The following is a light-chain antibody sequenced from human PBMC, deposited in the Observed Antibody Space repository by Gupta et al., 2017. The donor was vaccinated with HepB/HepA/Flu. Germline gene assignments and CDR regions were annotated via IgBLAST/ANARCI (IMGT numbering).Light chain of an antibody. CDR1: QNVLNNY. CDR2: VAS. CDR3: QQDGNSPRT. Sequence: EVVLTQSPGTLSLSPGERATLSCRASQNVLNNYLAWYQQKPGQAPKLLLYVASSRATGIPDRFSGSGSGTDFTLTISRLNPEDSAVYYCQQDGNSPRTFGQGTXVEIK. V-gene: IGKV3-20*01. J-gene: IGKJ1*01.